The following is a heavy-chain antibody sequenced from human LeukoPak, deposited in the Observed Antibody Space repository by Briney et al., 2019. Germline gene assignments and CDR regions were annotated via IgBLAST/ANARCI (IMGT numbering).Heavy chain of an antibody. V-gene: IGHV1-69*05. Sequence: SVKVSCKASGGTFSSYAISWVRQAPGQGLEWMGGIIPIFGTANYAQKFQGRVTITTDESTSTAYMELSSLRSEDTAVYYCASTRGIITGTRNDAFDIWGQGTMVTVSS. J-gene: IGHJ3*02. CDR1: GGTFSSYA. CDR2: IIPIFGTA. D-gene: IGHD1-7*01. CDR3: ASTRGIITGTRNDAFDI.